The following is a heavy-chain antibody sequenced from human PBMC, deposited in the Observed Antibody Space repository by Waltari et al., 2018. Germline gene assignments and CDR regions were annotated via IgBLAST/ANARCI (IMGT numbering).Heavy chain of an antibody. CDR2: ISSSSSYI. Sequence: EVQLVESGGGLVKPGGSLSLSCAASGFTFSSYSMNWVRQAPGKGLEWVSSISSSSSYIYYADSVKGRFTISRDNAKNSLYLQMNSLRAEDTAVYYCARDFMVYPYYFDYWGQGTLVTVSS. J-gene: IGHJ4*02. CDR1: GFTFSSYS. D-gene: IGHD3-10*01. CDR3: ARDFMVYPYYFDY. V-gene: IGHV3-21*01.